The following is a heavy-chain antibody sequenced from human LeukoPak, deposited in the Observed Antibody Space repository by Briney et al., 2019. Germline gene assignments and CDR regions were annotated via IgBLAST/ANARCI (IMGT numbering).Heavy chain of an antibody. D-gene: IGHD2-15*01. CDR2: INPNSGGT. J-gene: IGHJ4*02. CDR3: ARDYCSGGSCSVFDY. CDR1: GYTFTGYY. V-gene: IGHV1-2*02. Sequence: ASVKVSCKASGYTFTGYYMHWVRQAPGQGLGWMGWINPNSGGTNYAQKFQGRVTMTRDTSISTVYMELSRLRSDDTAVYYCARDYCSGGSCSVFDYWGQGTLVTVSS.